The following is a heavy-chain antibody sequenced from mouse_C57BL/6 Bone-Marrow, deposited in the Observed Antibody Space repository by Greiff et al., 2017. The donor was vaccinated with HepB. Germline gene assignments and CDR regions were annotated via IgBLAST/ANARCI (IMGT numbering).Heavy chain of an antibody. D-gene: IGHD2-4*01. CDR1: GYTFTSYW. CDR3: ASKDYDYDYAMDY. CDR2: IDPSDSYT. Sequence: VQLQQPGAELVRPGTSVKLSCKASGYTFTSYWMHWVKQRPGQGLEWIGVIDPSDSYTNYNQKFKGKATLTVDTSSSTAYMQLSSLTSEDSAVYYCASKDYDYDYAMDYWGQGTSVTVSS. V-gene: IGHV1-59*01. J-gene: IGHJ4*01.